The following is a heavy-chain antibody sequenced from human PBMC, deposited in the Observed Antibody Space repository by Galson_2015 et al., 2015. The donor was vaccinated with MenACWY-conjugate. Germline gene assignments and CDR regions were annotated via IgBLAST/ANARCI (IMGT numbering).Heavy chain of an antibody. J-gene: IGHJ6*02. Sequence: QSGAEVKKPGESLQISCTGSGYSFTSYWIGWVRQMPGKGLEWMGIIYPGDSDTRYSPSFQGQVTISADKSISTAYLQWSSLKASDTAMYYCAVTFLAGYYYYGMDVWGQGTTVTVSS. CDR2: IYPGDSDT. D-gene: IGHD3-9*01. CDR3: AVTFLAGYYYYGMDV. CDR1: GYSFTSYW. V-gene: IGHV5-51*01.